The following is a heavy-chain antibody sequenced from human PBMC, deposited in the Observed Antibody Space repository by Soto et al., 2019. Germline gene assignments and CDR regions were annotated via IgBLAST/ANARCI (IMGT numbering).Heavy chain of an antibody. J-gene: IGHJ6*02. V-gene: IGHV4-59*01. Sequence: SETLSLTCTVSGGSISSYYWSWIRQPPGRGLEWIGYIYYSGSTNYNPSLKSRVTISVDTSKNQFSLKLSSVTAADTAVYYCARDFLDLSRDYYYGMDVWGQGTTVTVSS. CDR1: GGSISSYY. CDR3: ARDFLDLSRDYYYGMDV. CDR2: IYYSGST. D-gene: IGHD3-16*02.